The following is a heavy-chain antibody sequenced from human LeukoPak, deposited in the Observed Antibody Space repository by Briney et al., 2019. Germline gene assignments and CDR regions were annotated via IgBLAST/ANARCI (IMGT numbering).Heavy chain of an antibody. D-gene: IGHD6-13*01. CDR2: IYTRGST. CDR1: GGSISSGSYY. J-gene: IGHJ5*02. Sequence: SETLSLTCTVSGGSISSGSYYWSWIRQPAGKGLEWIGRIYTRGSTNYNPSLKSRVTISVDTSKNQFSLKLSSVTAADTAVYYCARAGIAAAGRGWFDPWGQGTLVTVSS. CDR3: ARAGIAAAGRGWFDP. V-gene: IGHV4-61*02.